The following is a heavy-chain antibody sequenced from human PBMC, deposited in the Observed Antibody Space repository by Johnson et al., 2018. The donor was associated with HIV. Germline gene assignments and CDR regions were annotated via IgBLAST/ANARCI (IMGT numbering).Heavy chain of an antibody. D-gene: IGHD4-17*01. CDR2: INSDGSST. CDR3: TTPTAGDYHKDAFDI. Sequence: VQLVESGGGVVQPGGSLRLSCAASGFTFSSYGMHWVRQAPGKGLVWVSRINSDGSSTSYADSVKGRFTISRDDSKNTLYLQMNSLKTEDTAVYYCTTPTAGDYHKDAFDIWGQGTMVTVSS. J-gene: IGHJ3*02. CDR1: GFTFSSYG. V-gene: IGHV3-74*02.